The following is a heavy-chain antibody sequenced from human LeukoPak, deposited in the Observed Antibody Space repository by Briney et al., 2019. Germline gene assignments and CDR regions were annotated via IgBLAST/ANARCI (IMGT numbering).Heavy chain of an antibody. D-gene: IGHD3-9*01. CDR3: ARGEDFERYYLAY. J-gene: IGHJ4*02. Sequence: SETLSLTCTVSGDSISSDDYYWSWIRQPAGKGLEWIGRFSASGNSNYNPSLKSRLTISVDTSKNQFSLKLTSVTAADTAVYFCARGEDFERYYLAYWGQGTLVTVSS. V-gene: IGHV4-61*02. CDR1: GDSISSDDYY. CDR2: FSASGNS.